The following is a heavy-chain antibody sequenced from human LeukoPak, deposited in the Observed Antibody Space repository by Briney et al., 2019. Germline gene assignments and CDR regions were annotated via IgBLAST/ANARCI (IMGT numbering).Heavy chain of an antibody. CDR1: GGTFSSYA. CDR3: ASAPPWYSSSFGY. V-gene: IGHV1-69*13. D-gene: IGHD6-13*01. J-gene: IGHJ4*02. Sequence: ASVKVSCKASGGTFSSYAISWVRQAPGQGLEWMGGIIPIFGTANYAQKFQGRVTITADESTSTAYMELSSLRSEDTAVYYCASAPPWYSSSFGYWGQGTLVTVSS. CDR2: IIPIFGTA.